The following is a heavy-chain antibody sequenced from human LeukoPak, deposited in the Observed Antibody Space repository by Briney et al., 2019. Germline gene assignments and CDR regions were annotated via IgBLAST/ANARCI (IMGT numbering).Heavy chain of an antibody. D-gene: IGHD6-19*01. CDR2: IYSGGST. J-gene: IGHJ4*02. Sequence: GGSLRLSCAASGFTFSSYSMNWVRQAPGKGLEWVSVIYSGGSTYYADSVKGRFTISRDNSKNTLYLQMNSLRAEDTAVYYCARGSSGWFSGGIDHWGQGTLVTVSS. CDR3: ARGSSGWFSGGIDH. CDR1: GFTFSSYS. V-gene: IGHV3-66*01.